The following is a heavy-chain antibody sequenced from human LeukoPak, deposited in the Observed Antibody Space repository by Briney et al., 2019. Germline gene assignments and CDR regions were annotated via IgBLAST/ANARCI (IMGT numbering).Heavy chain of an antibody. D-gene: IGHD3-22*01. CDR1: GVSISSYY. V-gene: IGHV4-59*01. Sequence: SETPSLTCTVSGVSISSYYWSWIRQPPGKGLEWIGHIYYSGNTNYNPSLKSRVTISVDTSKNQFSLKLSSVTAADTAVYHCARGDRSGPWDYWGQGTLVTVSS. CDR3: ARGDRSGPWDY. J-gene: IGHJ4*02. CDR2: IYYSGNT.